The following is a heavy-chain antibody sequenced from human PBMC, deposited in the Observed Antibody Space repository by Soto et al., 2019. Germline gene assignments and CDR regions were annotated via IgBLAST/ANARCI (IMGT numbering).Heavy chain of an antibody. CDR1: GLTFTRYW. Sequence: EVQMVESGGGLVQPGGSLRLSCTASGLTFTRYWLNWVRQAPGKGLEWVANIKDDGSEIYYVDSVKGRFTISRDNAKTSLFLQMNSLRAEDTAVYYCARGGMSYWNSFDYWGPGTQVTVSS. CDR3: ARGGMSYWNSFDY. CDR2: IKDDGSEI. D-gene: IGHD1-1*01. V-gene: IGHV3-7*01. J-gene: IGHJ4*02.